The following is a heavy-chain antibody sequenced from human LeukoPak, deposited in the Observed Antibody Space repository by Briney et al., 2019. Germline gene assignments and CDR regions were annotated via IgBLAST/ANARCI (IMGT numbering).Heavy chain of an antibody. Sequence: ASVKVSCKASGGTFSSYAISWVRQAPGQGLEWMGWMNPNSGNTGYAQKFQGRVTMTRNTSISTAYMELSSLRSEDTAVYYCARIFPGSGYWTNWGQGTLVTVSS. D-gene: IGHD2-8*01. J-gene: IGHJ4*02. CDR3: ARIFPGSGYWTN. CDR2: MNPNSGNT. V-gene: IGHV1-8*02. CDR1: GGTFSSYA.